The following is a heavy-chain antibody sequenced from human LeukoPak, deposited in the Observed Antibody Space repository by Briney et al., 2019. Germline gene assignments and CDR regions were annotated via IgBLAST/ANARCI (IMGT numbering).Heavy chain of an antibody. Sequence: SETLSLTCAVSGGSISSGGYSWSWIRQPPGKGLEWIGYIYYSGSTNYNPSLKSRVTISVDTSKNQFSLKLSSVTDADTAVYYCAREYYDILTGYYYFDYWGQGTLVTVSS. CDR1: GGSISSGGYS. V-gene: IGHV4-61*08. CDR2: IYYSGST. CDR3: AREYYDILTGYYYFDY. D-gene: IGHD3-9*01. J-gene: IGHJ4*02.